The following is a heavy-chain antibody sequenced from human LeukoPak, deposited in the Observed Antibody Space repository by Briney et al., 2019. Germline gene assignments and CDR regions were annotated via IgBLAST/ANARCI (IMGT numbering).Heavy chain of an antibody. CDR1: GGSISSGDYS. V-gene: IGHV4-30-4*01. J-gene: IGHJ5*02. CDR3: ARPYYYDSRIDP. CDR2: FYYSGST. D-gene: IGHD3-22*01. Sequence: SQTLSLTCTVSGGSISSGDYSWSWIRQPPGKGLEWIGYFYYSGSTYYNPSLKSRVTISVDTPKNQFSLKLSSVTAVDTAVYYCARPYYYDSRIDPWGQGTLVTVSS.